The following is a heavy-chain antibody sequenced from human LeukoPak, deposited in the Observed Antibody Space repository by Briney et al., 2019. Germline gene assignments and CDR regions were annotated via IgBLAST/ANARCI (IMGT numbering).Heavy chain of an antibody. V-gene: IGHV3-30*18. CDR3: AKLLTLPRGSIAAAGTEDY. Sequence: GGSLRLSCAAPGFTFSSYGMHWVRQAPGKGLEWVAVISYDGSNKYYADSVKGRFTISRDNSKNTLYLQMNSLRAEDTAVYYCAKLLTLPRGSIAAAGTEDYWGQGTLVTVSS. J-gene: IGHJ4*02. CDR2: ISYDGSNK. CDR1: GFTFSSYG. D-gene: IGHD6-13*01.